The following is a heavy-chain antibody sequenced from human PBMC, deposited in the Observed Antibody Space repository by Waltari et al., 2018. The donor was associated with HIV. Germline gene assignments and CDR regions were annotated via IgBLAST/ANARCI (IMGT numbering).Heavy chain of an antibody. Sequence: EVHLVQSGGGLVQPGESLRLSCEASAFTFSTYGMNWVRQAPGRGLEYVAGISSNGGTTSYANSVKGRFTISRDNSKNTLYLQMGSLRAEDTAVYYCARTNYYDYWGQGALVTVSS. D-gene: IGHD2-8*01. CDR2: ISSNGGTT. CDR3: ARTNYYDY. V-gene: IGHV3-64*01. J-gene: IGHJ4*02. CDR1: AFTFSTYG.